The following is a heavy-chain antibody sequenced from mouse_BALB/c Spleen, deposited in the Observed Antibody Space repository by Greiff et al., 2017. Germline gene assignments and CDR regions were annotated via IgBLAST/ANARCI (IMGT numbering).Heavy chain of an antibody. CDR1: GFTFTDYY. CDR2: IRNKANGYTT. CDR3: ARDIYYYEGDAMDY. D-gene: IGHD1-1*01. J-gene: IGHJ4*01. V-gene: IGHV7-3*02. Sequence: EVKVEESGGGLVQPGGSLRLSCATSGFTFTDYYMSWVRQPPGKALEWLGFIRNKANGYTTEYSASVKGRFTISRDNSQSILYLQMNTLRAEDSATYYCARDIYYYEGDAMDYWGQGTSVTVSS.